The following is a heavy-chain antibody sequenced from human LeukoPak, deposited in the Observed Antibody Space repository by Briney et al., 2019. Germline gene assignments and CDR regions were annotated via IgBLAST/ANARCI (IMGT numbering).Heavy chain of an antibody. CDR2: IYYSGST. J-gene: IGHJ4*02. D-gene: IGHD6-19*01. V-gene: IGHV4-31*03. Sequence: SQTLSLTCTVSGGSISSGGYYWSWIRQHPGKGLEWIGYIYYSGSTNYNPSLKSRVTISVDTSKNQFSLKLSSVTAADTAVYYCATGRVAVAGPFDYWGQGTLVTVSS. CDR3: ATGRVAVAGPFDY. CDR1: GGSISSGGYY.